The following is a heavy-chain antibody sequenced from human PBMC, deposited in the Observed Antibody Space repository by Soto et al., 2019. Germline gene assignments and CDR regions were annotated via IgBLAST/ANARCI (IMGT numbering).Heavy chain of an antibody. V-gene: IGHV4-31*03. CDR1: GGSISSDNYY. CDR2: ISYSGST. J-gene: IGHJ6*02. D-gene: IGHD4-17*01. CDR3: ARDYGDYKTYYYYGMDV. Sequence: SETLSLTCTVSGGSISSDNYYWSWIRQHPGKGLEWIGYISYSGSTYYNPSLKSRVTISVDTSKNQFSLKLSSVTAADTAVYYCARDYGDYKTYYYYGMDVWGQGTTVTVSS.